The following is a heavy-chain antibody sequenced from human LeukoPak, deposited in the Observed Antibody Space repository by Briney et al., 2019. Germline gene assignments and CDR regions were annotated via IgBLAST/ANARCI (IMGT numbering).Heavy chain of an antibody. CDR1: GGSISSGGYY. CDR2: IYYSGST. J-gene: IGHJ4*02. V-gene: IGHV4-61*08. Sequence: SETLSLTCTVSGGSISSGGYYWSWIRQPPGKGLEWIGYIYYSGSTNYNPSLKSRVTISVDTSKNQFSLKLGSVTAADTAVYYCARGFGGNHAPDYFDYWGQGTLVTVSS. D-gene: IGHD4-23*01. CDR3: ARGFGGNHAPDYFDY.